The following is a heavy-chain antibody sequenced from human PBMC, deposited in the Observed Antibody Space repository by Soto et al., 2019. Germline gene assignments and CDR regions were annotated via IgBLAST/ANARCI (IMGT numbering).Heavy chain of an antibody. D-gene: IGHD1-26*01. Sequence: VASVKVSCKASGYTFTSYGISWVRQAPGQGLEWMGWISAYNGNTNYAQKLQGRVTMTTDTSTSTAYMELRSLRSDDTAVYYCARDHYIVGATGYFDYWGQGTLVTVSS. CDR2: ISAYNGNT. V-gene: IGHV1-18*04. J-gene: IGHJ4*02. CDR1: GYTFTSYG. CDR3: ARDHYIVGATGYFDY.